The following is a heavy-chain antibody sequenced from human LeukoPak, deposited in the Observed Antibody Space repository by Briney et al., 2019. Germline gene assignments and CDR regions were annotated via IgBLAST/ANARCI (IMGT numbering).Heavy chain of an antibody. CDR1: GYTFTSYY. D-gene: IGHD1-26*01. CDR3: ARDNSVGDNAWWFDP. J-gene: IGHJ5*02. Sequence: ASVKVSCKASGYTFTSYYMHWVRQAPGQGLEWMGLINPTGGSTGYAQKFQGRVTMTRDMSTSTDYTELSSLRSEDTAIYYCARDNSVGDNAWWFDPWGQGTLVTVSS. V-gene: IGHV1-46*01. CDR2: INPTGGST.